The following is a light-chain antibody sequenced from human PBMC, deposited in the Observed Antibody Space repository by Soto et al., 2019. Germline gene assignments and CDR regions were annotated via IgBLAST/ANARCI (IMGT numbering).Light chain of an antibody. J-gene: IGLJ2*01. Sequence: SYELTQPPSVSVSPGQTASITCSGDKLGDKYASWYQQKPGQSPVLVIYQDNKRPSGIPERFSGSNSGNTATLTISGTQAMDEADYYCQAWDSSTGEFGGGTKVTVL. CDR2: QDN. CDR1: KLGDKY. V-gene: IGLV3-1*01. CDR3: QAWDSSTGE.